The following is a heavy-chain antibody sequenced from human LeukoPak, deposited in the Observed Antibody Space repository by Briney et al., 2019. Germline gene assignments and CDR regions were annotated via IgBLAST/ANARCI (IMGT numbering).Heavy chain of an antibody. CDR1: GGSISSSSYY. V-gene: IGHV4-61*01. J-gene: IGHJ3*02. D-gene: IGHD6-19*01. CDR2: IYYSGST. CDR3: ARDKGSGSVFDAFDI. Sequence: SETLSLTCTVSGGSISSSSYYWSWIRQPPGKGLEWIGYIYYSGSTNYNPSLKGRVTISVDTSKNQFSLKLSSVTAADTAVYYCARDKGSGSVFDAFDIWGQGTMVTVSS.